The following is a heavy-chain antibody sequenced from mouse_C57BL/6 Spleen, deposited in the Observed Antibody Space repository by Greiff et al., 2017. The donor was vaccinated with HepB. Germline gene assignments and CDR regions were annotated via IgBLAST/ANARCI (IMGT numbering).Heavy chain of an antibody. Sequence: EVQLVESGGGLVKPGGSLKLSCAASGFTFSDYGMHWVRQAPEKGLEWVAYISSGSSTIYYADTVKGRVTISRDNAKNSLFLQMTSLRSEDTAMYYCERVGDLAWFAYWGQGTLVTVSA. CDR2: ISSGSSTI. CDR3: ERVGDLAWFAY. J-gene: IGHJ3*01. CDR1: GFTFSDYG. V-gene: IGHV5-17*01.